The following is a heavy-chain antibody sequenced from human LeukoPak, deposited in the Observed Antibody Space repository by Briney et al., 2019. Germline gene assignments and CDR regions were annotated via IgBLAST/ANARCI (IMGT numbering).Heavy chain of an antibody. CDR2: IKQDGSEK. Sequence: PGGSLRLSCAASGFTFSSYAMSWVRQAPGKGLEWVANIKQDGSEKYYVDSVKGRFTISRDNAKNSLYLQMNSLRAEDTAVYYCARDLIEAGYWGQGTLVTVSS. V-gene: IGHV3-7*01. CDR3: ARDLIEAGY. J-gene: IGHJ4*02. CDR1: GFTFSSYA. D-gene: IGHD2-21*01.